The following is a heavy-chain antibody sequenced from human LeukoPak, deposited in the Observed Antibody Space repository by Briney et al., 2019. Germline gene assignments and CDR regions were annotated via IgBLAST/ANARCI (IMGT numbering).Heavy chain of an antibody. J-gene: IGHJ1*01. V-gene: IGHV5-51*01. CDR2: IYPGDSDT. CDR1: GYSFTVYW. CDR3: ARPLRSDIVGRYFQP. Sequence: GESLKISCKGSGYSFTVYWIVWVRQMPGKGLEWMGIIYPGDSDTRYSPSFQGQVTISADKSISTAYLQWSSLKASDTAMYYCARPLRSDIVGRYFQPWGQGTLVTVSS. D-gene: IGHD2-15*01.